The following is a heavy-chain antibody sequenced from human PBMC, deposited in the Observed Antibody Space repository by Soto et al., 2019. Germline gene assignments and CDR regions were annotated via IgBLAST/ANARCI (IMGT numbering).Heavy chain of an antibody. CDR2: IDDSGST. J-gene: IGHJ4*02. V-gene: IGHV4-59*08. CDR1: GASISSYH. D-gene: IGHD3-10*01. Sequence: PSETLSLTCTVSGASISSYHWSWIRQPPGKGLEWIGYIDDSGSTRYNPSLKSRVTISEDTSKNQFSLKVTSVTAADTAMYHGAKYGDHHYFDHWGQVDLVTVSS. CDR3: AKYGDHHYFDH.